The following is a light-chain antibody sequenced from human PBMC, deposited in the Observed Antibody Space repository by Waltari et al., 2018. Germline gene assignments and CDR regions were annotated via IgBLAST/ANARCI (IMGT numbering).Light chain of an antibody. V-gene: IGLV1-47*01. Sequence: QSVLTQPPSASGTPGQRVTIPCSGGSSNHGTNYVDWYQQPPGTSPKLLIFRNNQRPSGVPDRFSGSKSGTSASLAISGLRSEDEADYYCAAWDDSLSGNVFGTGTKVTAL. CDR1: SSNHGTNY. J-gene: IGLJ1*01. CDR2: RNN. CDR3: AAWDDSLSGNV.